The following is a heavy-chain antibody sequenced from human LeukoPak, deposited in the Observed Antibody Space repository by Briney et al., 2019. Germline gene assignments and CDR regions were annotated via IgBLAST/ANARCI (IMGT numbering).Heavy chain of an antibody. Sequence: GGSLRLSCEASGVTYSSYVMSLVRQAAGKGPGWVSGISGSGGGTYYADSVKGRFAISRDNSKNTLYLQMNSLRAEDTAVYYCVQEGPRGLAFDIWGQGTKVTVSS. J-gene: IGHJ3*02. CDR1: GVTYSSYV. CDR2: ISGSGGGT. V-gene: IGHV3-23*01. CDR3: VQEGPRGLAFDI.